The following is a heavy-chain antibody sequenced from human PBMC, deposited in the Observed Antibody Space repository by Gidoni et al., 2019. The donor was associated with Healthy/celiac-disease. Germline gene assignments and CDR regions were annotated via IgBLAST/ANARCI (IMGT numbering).Heavy chain of an antibody. V-gene: IGHV1-69*01. J-gene: IGHJ6*03. CDR2: IIPIFGTA. D-gene: IGHD5-18*01. Sequence: QVQLVQSGAEVKKPGSSVTVSCKASGGTFSSYAISWVRQAPGQGLEWMGGIIPIFGTANYAQKFQGRVTITADESTSTAYMELSSLRSEDTAVYYCARGGLRGTAMASDYYYYYMDVWGKGTTVTVSS. CDR3: ARGGLRGTAMASDYYYYYMDV. CDR1: GGTFSSYA.